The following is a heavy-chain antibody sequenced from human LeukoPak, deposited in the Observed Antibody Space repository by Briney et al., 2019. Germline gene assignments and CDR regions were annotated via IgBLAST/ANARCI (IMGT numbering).Heavy chain of an antibody. V-gene: IGHV1-8*01. CDR3: ARDASVPQHPDGFDY. Sequence: GASVKVSCKASGYTFTSYDINWVRQATGQGLAWMGWMNPNSGNTGYAQKFQGRVTMTRNTSISTAYMELSSLRSEDTAVYYCARDASVPQHPDGFDYWGQGTLVTVSS. D-gene: IGHD6-13*01. J-gene: IGHJ4*02. CDR1: GYTFTSYD. CDR2: MNPNSGNT.